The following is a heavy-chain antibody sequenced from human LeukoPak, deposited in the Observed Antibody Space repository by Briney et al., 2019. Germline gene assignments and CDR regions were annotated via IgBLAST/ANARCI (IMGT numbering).Heavy chain of an antibody. CDR3: ARFGVYYYYGMDV. CDR1: GYSFTSYW. CDR2: IYPGDSDT. D-gene: IGHD3-16*01. J-gene: IGHJ6*02. Sequence: GESLKISCKGSGYSFTSYWIGWVRQMPGKGLEWMGIIYPGDSDTRYSPSFQGQVTISADKSISTAYPQWSSLKASDTAMYYCARFGVYYYYGMDVWGQGTTVTVSS. V-gene: IGHV5-51*01.